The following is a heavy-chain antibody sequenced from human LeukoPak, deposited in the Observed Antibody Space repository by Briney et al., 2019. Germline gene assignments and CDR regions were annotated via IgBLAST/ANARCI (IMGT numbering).Heavy chain of an antibody. V-gene: IGHV1-24*01. CDR1: GYTLTELS. CDR3: ATGITGPYYFDY. J-gene: IGHJ4*02. Sequence: ASVKVSCKVSGYTLTELSMHWVRQAPGKGLEWMGSFDPEDGETIYAQKFQGRVTMTEDTSTDTAYMELSSLRSEDTAVYYCATGITGPYYFDYWGQGTLVTVSS. D-gene: IGHD1-20*01. CDR2: FDPEDGET.